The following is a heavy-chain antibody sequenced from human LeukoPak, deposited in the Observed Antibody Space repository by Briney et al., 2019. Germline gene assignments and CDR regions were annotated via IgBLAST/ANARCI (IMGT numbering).Heavy chain of an antibody. CDR2: IIPILGIA. J-gene: IGHJ5*02. D-gene: IGHD3-10*01. V-gene: IGHV1-69*04. CDR1: GGTFSSYA. CDR3: AREDTMVRGVIPNWFDP. Sequence: SVKVSCKASGGTFSSYAISWVRQAPGQGLEWMGRIIPILGIANYAQKFQGRVTITADKSTSTAYMELSSLRSEDTAVYYCAREDTMVRGVIPNWFDPWGQGTLVTVPS.